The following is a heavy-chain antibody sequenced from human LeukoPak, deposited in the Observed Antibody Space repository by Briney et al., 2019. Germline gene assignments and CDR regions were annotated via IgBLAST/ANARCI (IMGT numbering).Heavy chain of an antibody. V-gene: IGHV3-7*01. CDR3: ASISFHYDFWSGSRLVDY. CDR2: INQDGSEK. D-gene: IGHD3-3*01. J-gene: IGHJ4*02. CDR1: GFTFGNYW. Sequence: GGSLRLSCAASGFTFGNYWMTWVRQAPGKGREWVVNINQDGSEKSYVDSVKGRFSVSRDNAKNSLYLQMNSLRADDTAVYYCASISFHYDFWSGSRLVDYWGQGTLVTVSS.